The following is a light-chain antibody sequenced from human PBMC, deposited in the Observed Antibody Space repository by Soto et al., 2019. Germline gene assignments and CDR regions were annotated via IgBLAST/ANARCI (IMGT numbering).Light chain of an antibody. J-gene: IGLJ3*02. CDR3: ASWYYSLRAWV. Sequence: QSVLTQPPSASGTPGQRVTISCSGSSSNIARHSVTWYQHLPGTAPRLLIHRDDQRPSGVPDRFSASKSGTSASLAISGLQSEDEANYYCASWYYSLRAWVFGEWTKLTVL. V-gene: IGLV1-44*01. CDR1: SSNIARHS. CDR2: RDD.